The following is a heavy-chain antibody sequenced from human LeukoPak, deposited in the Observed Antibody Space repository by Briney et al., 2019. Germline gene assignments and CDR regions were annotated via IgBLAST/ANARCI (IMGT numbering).Heavy chain of an antibody. D-gene: IGHD3-10*01. CDR3: AREKPWGYGSGSDGMDV. CDR1: GGTFNSYA. J-gene: IGHJ6*04. V-gene: IGHV1-18*01. Sequence: ASVKVSCKASGGTFNSYAISWVRQAPGQGREWMGWISAYNGNTNYAQKFQGRGTMTTDTSTSTAYMELRSLRSDDTAVYYCAREKPWGYGSGSDGMDVWGKGTTVTVSS. CDR2: ISAYNGNT.